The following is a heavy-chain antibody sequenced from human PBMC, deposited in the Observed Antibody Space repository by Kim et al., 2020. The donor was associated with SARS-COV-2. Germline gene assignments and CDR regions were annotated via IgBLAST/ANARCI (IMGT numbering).Heavy chain of an antibody. CDR3: ARGRVGCAY. CDR1: GLTFDSHW. J-gene: IGHJ4*02. Sequence: GGSLRLSCTASGLTFDSHWMSWVRQAPGKGLEWVASIKQDGSEKQYVGSVKGRFTIFRDNAKKSLFMEMNSLRVEDTAMYYCARGRVGCAYWGQGTLVTVSS. D-gene: IGHD2-15*01. CDR2: IKQDGSEK. V-gene: IGHV3-7*01.